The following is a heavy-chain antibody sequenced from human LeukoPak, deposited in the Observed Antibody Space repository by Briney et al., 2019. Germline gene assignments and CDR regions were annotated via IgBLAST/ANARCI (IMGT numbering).Heavy chain of an antibody. CDR2: ISAYNGNT. CDR3: ARESGYDFWSGFKDFDY. D-gene: IGHD3-3*01. J-gene: IGHJ4*02. CDR1: GYTFTSYG. Sequence: ASVKVSCKASGYTFTSYGISWVRQAPGQGLEWMGWISAYNGNTNYAQKLQGRVTMTTDTSTSTAYMELRSLRSDDTAVYYCARESGYDFWSGFKDFDYWGQGTLVTVSS. V-gene: IGHV1-18*01.